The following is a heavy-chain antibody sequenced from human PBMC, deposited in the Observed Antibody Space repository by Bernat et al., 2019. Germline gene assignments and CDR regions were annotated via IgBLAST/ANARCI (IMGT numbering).Heavy chain of an antibody. Sequence: EVQLVESGGGLVQPGRSLRLSCAASGFTFDDYAMHWVRQAPGKGLEWVSGISWNSGSIGYADSVKGRFTISRDNAKNSLYLQMNSLRAEDTAWYYCAKDCCGWSGEFDYWGQGTLVTVSS. CDR3: AKDCCGWSGEFDY. J-gene: IGHJ4*02. D-gene: IGHD6-19*01. V-gene: IGHV3-9*01. CDR2: ISWNSGSI. CDR1: GFTFDDYA.